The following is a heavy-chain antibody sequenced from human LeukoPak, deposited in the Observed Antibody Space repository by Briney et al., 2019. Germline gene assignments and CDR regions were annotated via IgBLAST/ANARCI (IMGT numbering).Heavy chain of an antibody. CDR2: IYTTGGTSGST. Sequence: ASETLSLTCTVSGGSISSGNYYWSWIRQPAGKGLEYIGRIYTTGGTSGSTYYNPSLKSRVTISVDTSKNQFSLKLTSVTAADTAVYYCAWGDSSGYPFDPWGQGTLVTVSS. V-gene: IGHV4-61*02. J-gene: IGHJ5*02. D-gene: IGHD3-22*01. CDR1: GGSISSGNYY. CDR3: AWGDSSGYPFDP.